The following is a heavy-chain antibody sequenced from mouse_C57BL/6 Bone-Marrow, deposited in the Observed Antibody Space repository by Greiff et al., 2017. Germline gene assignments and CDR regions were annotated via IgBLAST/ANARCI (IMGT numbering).Heavy chain of an antibody. V-gene: IGHV1-5*01. Sequence: VQLQQSGTVLARPGASVKMSCKTSGYTFTSYWMHWVNQRPEKGREWIGAIYPGNRDTSYNQKFKGKAKLTAVTSASTAYMELSSLTNEDSAVYYCTRGLGLNYFDYWGQGTTLTVSS. J-gene: IGHJ2*01. CDR3: TRGLGLNYFDY. CDR1: GYTFTSYW. CDR2: IYPGNRDT. D-gene: IGHD4-1*01.